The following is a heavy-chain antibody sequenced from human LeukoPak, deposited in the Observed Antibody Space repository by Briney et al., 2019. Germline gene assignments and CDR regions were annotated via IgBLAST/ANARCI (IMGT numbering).Heavy chain of an antibody. J-gene: IGHJ3*02. CDR2: INSDGSST. Sequence: PGGSLRLSCAASGFTFSSHWMHWVRQAPGKGLLWISLINSDGSSTTYADSVKGRFTISRDNAKNTLYLQMDSLRAEDTAVYYCTRGSVVAPISASDIRGQGTMVTVSS. D-gene: IGHD2-21*02. CDR3: TRGSVVAPISASDI. V-gene: IGHV3-74*01. CDR1: GFTFSSHW.